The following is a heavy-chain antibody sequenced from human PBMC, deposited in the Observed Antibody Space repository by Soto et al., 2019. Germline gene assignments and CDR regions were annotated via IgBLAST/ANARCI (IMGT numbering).Heavy chain of an antibody. CDR1: GFTFSSYG. CDR3: ERDRDTDYGWYFEL. V-gene: IGHV3-33*01. J-gene: IGHJ2*01. CDR2: IWYDGSNK. D-gene: IGHD4-17*01. Sequence: GGSLSLPCAVSGFTFSSYGMHWVRQAPGKGLEWVAVIWYDGSNKYYADSVKGRFTISRDNAKNSLYLQMNSLRAEDTAVYYCERDRDTDYGWYFELWVRGTLVTVSS.